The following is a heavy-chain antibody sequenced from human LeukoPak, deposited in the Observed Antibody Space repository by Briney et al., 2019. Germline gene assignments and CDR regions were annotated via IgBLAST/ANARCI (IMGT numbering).Heavy chain of an antibody. D-gene: IGHD1-26*01. Sequence: GGSLRLSCAASEFTFSSYNMNWVRQAPGKGLEWVSSISSSSDYIYYADSVKGRFTISRDNAKNSLYLQMKSLRAEDTAVYYCARDLLVGAKYFDYWGQGTLVTVSS. V-gene: IGHV3-21*01. CDR3: ARDLLVGAKYFDY. CDR2: ISSSSDYI. J-gene: IGHJ4*02. CDR1: EFTFSSYN.